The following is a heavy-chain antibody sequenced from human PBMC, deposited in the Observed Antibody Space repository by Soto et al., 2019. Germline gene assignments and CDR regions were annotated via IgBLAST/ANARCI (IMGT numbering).Heavy chain of an antibody. CDR1: GYSISSGYY. CDR3: ARAGDTMVRGVIIMNYYGMDV. Sequence: DTLSLTCAVSGYSISSGYYWGWIRQPPGKGLEWIGNIHHSGTTYYNPSLKSRVTISIDRSKNQFSLKLISVTAADTAVYYCARAGDTMVRGVIIMNYYGMDVWGQGTTVTVSS. J-gene: IGHJ6*02. V-gene: IGHV4-38-2*01. D-gene: IGHD3-10*01. CDR2: IHHSGTT.